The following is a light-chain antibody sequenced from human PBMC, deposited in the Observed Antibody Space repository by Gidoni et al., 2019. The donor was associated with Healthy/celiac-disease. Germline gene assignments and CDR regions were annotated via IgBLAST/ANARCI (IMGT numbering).Light chain of an antibody. CDR3: QQSYSTPRT. CDR2: AAS. CDR1: QSISSY. Sequence: IHITQSPSSLSASVGDRVTITCRASQSISSYLNWYQQKPGKAPKLLIYAASSLQSGVPSRFSGSGSGTDFTLTISSLQPEDFATYYCQQSYSTPRTFGQGTKVEIK. J-gene: IGKJ1*01. V-gene: IGKV1-39*01.